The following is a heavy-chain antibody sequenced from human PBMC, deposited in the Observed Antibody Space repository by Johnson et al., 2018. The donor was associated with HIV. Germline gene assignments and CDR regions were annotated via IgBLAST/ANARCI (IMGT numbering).Heavy chain of an antibody. CDR2: IYSCGST. Sequence: VQLVESGGGLIQPGGSLRLSCAASGFTVSSNHMRWVRQAPGKGLEWVSVIYSCGSTYYADSVNGRFTISRDSSKNTLYLQMNSLRAEDTAVYYCARGSRYTYDNDDAYLLHAFDFWGQGTMVTVSS. CDR3: ARGSRYTYDNDDAYLLHAFDF. J-gene: IGHJ3*01. D-gene: IGHD3-22*01. V-gene: IGHV3-66*03. CDR1: GFTVSSNH.